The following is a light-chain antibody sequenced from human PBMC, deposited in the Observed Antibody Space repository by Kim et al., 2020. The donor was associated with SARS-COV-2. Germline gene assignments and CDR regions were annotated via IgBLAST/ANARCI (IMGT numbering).Light chain of an antibody. CDR1: NIGSKN. CDR3: QVWDSSFVV. CDR2: RDS. Sequence: VALGQTARITCGGNNIGSKNVHWYQQKPGQAPVLVIYRDSNRPSGVPERFSGSNSGNTATLTISRAQAGDEADYYCQVWDSSFVVFGGGTKLTVL. V-gene: IGLV3-9*01. J-gene: IGLJ2*01.